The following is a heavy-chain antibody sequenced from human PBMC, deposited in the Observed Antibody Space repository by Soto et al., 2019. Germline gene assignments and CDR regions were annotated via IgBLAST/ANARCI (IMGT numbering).Heavy chain of an antibody. V-gene: IGHV4-59*01. J-gene: IGHJ5*02. Sequence: SETLSLTCTVSGGSISSYYWSWIRQPPGKGLEWIGYIYYSGSTNYNPSLKSRVTISVDTSKNQFSLKLSSVTAADTAVYYRARDRRKKYYDFLGGWFDPWGQGTLVTVSS. CDR3: ARDRRKKYYDFLGGWFDP. CDR1: GGSISSYY. D-gene: IGHD3-3*01. CDR2: IYYSGST.